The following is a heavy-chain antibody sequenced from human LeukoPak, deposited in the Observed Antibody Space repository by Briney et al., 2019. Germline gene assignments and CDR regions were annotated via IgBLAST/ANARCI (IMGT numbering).Heavy chain of an antibody. J-gene: IGHJ6*02. CDR2: IYYSGST. CDR3: ARISYCSSTSCLYGMDV. Sequence: SETLSLTCTVSGGSISSSSYSWGWIRQPPGKGLEWIGSIYYSGSTYYDPSLKSRVTISVDTSKNQFSLKLSSVTAADTAVYYCARISYCSSTSCLYGMDVWGQGTTVTVSS. D-gene: IGHD2-2*01. V-gene: IGHV4-39*01. CDR1: GGSISSSSYS.